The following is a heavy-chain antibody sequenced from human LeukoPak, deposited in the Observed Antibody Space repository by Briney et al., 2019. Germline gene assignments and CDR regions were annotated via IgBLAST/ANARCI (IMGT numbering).Heavy chain of an antibody. CDR1: GYSFINYG. D-gene: IGHD2-15*01. CDR2: ISPYNGNT. Sequence: ASVKVSCKASGYSFINYGFSWVRQAPGQGLEWMGWISPYNGNTIYAQNFQGRITMTTDTSTSTAYVELRSLRSDDTAVYYCARDKAGSWGYCSGGSCYLGNWGQGTLVSVSS. CDR3: ARDKAGSWGYCSGGSCYLGN. J-gene: IGHJ1*01. V-gene: IGHV1-18*01.